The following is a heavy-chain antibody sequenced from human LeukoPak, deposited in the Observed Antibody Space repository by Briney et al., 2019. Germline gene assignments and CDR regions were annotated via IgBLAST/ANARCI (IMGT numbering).Heavy chain of an antibody. CDR1: GFTFDDYA. Sequence: GRPLRLSCAASGFTFDDYAMHWVRQAPGKGLEWVSGISWNSGSIGYADSVKGRFTISRDNAKNSLYLQMNSLRAEDTALYYCAKVTSGSYPYYFDYWGQGTLVTVSS. CDR3: AKVTSGSYPYYFDY. CDR2: ISWNSGSI. V-gene: IGHV3-9*01. J-gene: IGHJ4*02. D-gene: IGHD1-26*01.